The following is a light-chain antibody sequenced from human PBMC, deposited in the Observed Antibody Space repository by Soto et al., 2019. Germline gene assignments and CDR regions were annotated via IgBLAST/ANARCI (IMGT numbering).Light chain of an antibody. V-gene: IGKV3-20*01. CDR3: QQYGSSPPDT. CDR2: GAS. Sequence: EIVLTQSPGTLSLSPGERATLSCRASQSVSSSHLAWYQQKPGQAPRLLIYGASSRATGIPDRFSGSGSGTDFTLTISRLEPEDFAVYYCQQYGSSPPDTFGQGTKVEIK. J-gene: IGKJ1*01. CDR1: QSVSSSH.